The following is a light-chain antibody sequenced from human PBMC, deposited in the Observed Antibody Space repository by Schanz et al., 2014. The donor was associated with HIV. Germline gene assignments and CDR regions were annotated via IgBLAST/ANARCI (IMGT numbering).Light chain of an antibody. CDR3: SSYSTNTCV. CDR1: SSDVGSDNY. CDR2: DVS. J-gene: IGLJ2*01. V-gene: IGLV2-14*01. Sequence: QSALTQPASVSGSPGQSITISCTGVSSDVGSDNYVSWYQQNPGRTPKLIIYDVSNRPSGISNRFSGSKSGNTASLTISGLQAEDEAEYFCSSYSTNTCVFGGGTKLTVL.